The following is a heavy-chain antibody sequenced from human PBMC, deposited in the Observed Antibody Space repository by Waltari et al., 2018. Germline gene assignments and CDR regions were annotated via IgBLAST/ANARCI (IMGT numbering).Heavy chain of an antibody. CDR3: ARDRPFWEQTRTNWFDP. J-gene: IGHJ5*02. D-gene: IGHD1-26*01. Sequence: QVQLVQSGAEVKKPGSSVKVSCKASGGTFSSYAISWVRQAPGQGLEWMGRIIPIFGKANYAQKFQGRVTITADKSTSTAYMELSSLRSGDTAVYYCARDRPFWEQTRTNWFDPWGQGTLVTVSS. CDR2: IIPIFGKA. V-gene: IGHV1-69*04. CDR1: GGTFSSYA.